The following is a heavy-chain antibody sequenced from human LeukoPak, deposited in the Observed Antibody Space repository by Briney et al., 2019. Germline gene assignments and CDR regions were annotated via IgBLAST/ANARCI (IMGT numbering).Heavy chain of an antibody. CDR3: AKNSGYNYGSYFDY. J-gene: IGHJ4*02. CDR2: IRYDGSNT. V-gene: IGHV3-30*02. CDR1: GFTFSSYG. Sequence: PGGSLRLSCAASGFTFSSYGMHRVRQAPGKGLEWVAFIRYDGSNTYYADSVKGRFTISRDNSKNTLYLQMNSLRAEDTAVYYCAKNSGYNYGSYFDYWGQGTLVTVSS. D-gene: IGHD5-18*01.